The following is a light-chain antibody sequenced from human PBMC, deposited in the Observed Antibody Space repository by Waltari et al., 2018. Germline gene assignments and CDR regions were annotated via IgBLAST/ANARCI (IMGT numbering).Light chain of an antibody. CDR1: RSNLGAGSD. Sequence: SVLTQPPSVSGAPGPSLTISCTGTRSNLGAGSDVHWYQQFPGTAPKLLIYSNNNRPSGVPGRFSASKSGTSASLAITGLQAEDEADYYCQSYDKLLSGSLFGGGTKLTV. CDR3: QSYDKLLSGSL. J-gene: IGLJ3*02. CDR2: SNN. V-gene: IGLV1-40*01.